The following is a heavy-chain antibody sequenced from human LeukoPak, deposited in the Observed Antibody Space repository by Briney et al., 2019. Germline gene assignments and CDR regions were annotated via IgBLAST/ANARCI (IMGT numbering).Heavy chain of an antibody. Sequence: PGGSLRLSCAASGFTFSSYAMSWVRQAPGKGLEWVSAISGSGGSTYYADSVKGRFTISRDNSKNTLYLQMNSLRAEDTAVYYCAKDLMGDFWSGYPNWFDPWGQGTLVTVSS. CDR1: GFTFSSYA. CDR2: ISGSGGST. V-gene: IGHV3-23*01. J-gene: IGHJ5*02. CDR3: AKDLMGDFWSGYPNWFDP. D-gene: IGHD3-3*01.